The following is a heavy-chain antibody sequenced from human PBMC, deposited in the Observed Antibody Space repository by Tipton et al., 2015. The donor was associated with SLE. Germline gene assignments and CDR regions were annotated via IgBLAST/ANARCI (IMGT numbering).Heavy chain of an antibody. V-gene: IGHV1-2*06. CDR1: GYTFSDYY. J-gene: IGHJ4*02. Sequence: QSRPEVKKPGASVKVSCKASGYTFSDYYMHWVRQAPGQGLEWMGRINPKSGSTSSAQKFQGRVTMTRDTSTSTAYMALRSPRSDDTAIYYCARECSGTGCLDYWGQGTLVTVSS. D-gene: IGHD2-8*02. CDR2: INPKSGST. CDR3: ARECSGTGCLDY.